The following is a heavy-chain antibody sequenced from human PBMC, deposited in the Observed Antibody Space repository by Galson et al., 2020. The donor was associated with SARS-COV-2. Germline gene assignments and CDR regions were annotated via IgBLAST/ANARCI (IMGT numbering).Heavy chain of an antibody. CDR1: GGSFSGFY. CDR2: INHSGST. CDR3: ARGALGDCSSTRCWLLDY. Sequence: SETLSLTCAVYGGSFSGFYWTWIRQPPGKGLEWIGEINHSGSTNYNPSLKSRVTISVDTSKNQFSLKLSSVTAADTAMYYCARGALGDCSSTRCWLLDYWGQGPLVTVSS. J-gene: IGHJ4*02. D-gene: IGHD2-2*01. V-gene: IGHV4-34*01.